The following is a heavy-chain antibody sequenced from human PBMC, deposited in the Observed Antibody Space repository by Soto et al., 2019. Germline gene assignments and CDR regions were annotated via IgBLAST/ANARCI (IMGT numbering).Heavy chain of an antibody. CDR1: GGSISSYY. Sequence: SETLSLTCTVSGGSISSYYWSWIRQPPGKGLEWIGYIYYSGSTNYNPSLKSRVTISVDTSKNQFSLKLSSVTAADTAVYYCASGTYYDFWSGYPHFDIWGQGTMVTVSS. J-gene: IGHJ3*02. CDR2: IYYSGST. CDR3: ASGTYYDFWSGYPHFDI. D-gene: IGHD3-3*01. V-gene: IGHV4-59*08.